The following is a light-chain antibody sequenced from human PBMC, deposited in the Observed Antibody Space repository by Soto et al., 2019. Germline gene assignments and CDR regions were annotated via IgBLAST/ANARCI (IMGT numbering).Light chain of an antibody. CDR1: SRDVGSYNL. Sequence: QSALTQPASVSGSPGQSITISCTGTSRDVGSYNLVSWYQQHPGKAPKLMIYGGTKRPSGASNRFSGSNSDNTASLTISGLQADDEADYYCSSYAGSNGPVIFGGGTKLTVL. CDR3: SSYAGSNGPVI. J-gene: IGLJ2*01. CDR2: GGT. V-gene: IGLV2-14*02.